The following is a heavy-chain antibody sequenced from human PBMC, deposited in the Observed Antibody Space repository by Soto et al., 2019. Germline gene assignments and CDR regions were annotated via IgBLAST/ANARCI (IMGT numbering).Heavy chain of an antibody. D-gene: IGHD4-4*01. Sequence: AGGSLRLSCAASGFTFTSYDMHWVRQAPGKGLEWMALILHDGSAEYYADSVKGRFTISRDNSRSTLYLQMNSLRAEDTAVYYCARSRDGYSFYFYYGMDGWGQGTTVTVSS. CDR1: GFTFTSYD. J-gene: IGHJ6*02. CDR3: ARSRDGYSFYFYYGMDG. CDR2: ILHDGSAE. V-gene: IGHV3-30*03.